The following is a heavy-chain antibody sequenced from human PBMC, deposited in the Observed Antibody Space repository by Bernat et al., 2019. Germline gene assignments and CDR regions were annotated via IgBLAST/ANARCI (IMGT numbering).Heavy chain of an antibody. CDR3: SYSGWNDY. V-gene: IGHV3-49*04. D-gene: IGHD6-19*01. J-gene: IGHJ4*02. Sequence: EVQLVESGGGLVQPGRSLRLSCTASGFTFGDYAMSWVRPAPGKGMEWVGFIRSKAYGGTTEYAASAKGRFTISRDDSKSIAYLQMNSLKTEDTAVYYCSYSGWNDYWGQGTLVTVSS. CDR2: IRSKAYGGTT. CDR1: GFTFGDYA.